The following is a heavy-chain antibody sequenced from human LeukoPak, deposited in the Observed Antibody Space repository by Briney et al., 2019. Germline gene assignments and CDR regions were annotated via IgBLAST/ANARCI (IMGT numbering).Heavy chain of an antibody. CDR1: GYTLTELS. CDR3: ARNSGSYYGRFYFDY. J-gene: IGHJ4*02. CDR2: FDPEDGET. V-gene: IGHV1-24*01. Sequence: ASVKVSCKVSGYTLTELSMHWVRQAPGKGLEWMGGFDPEDGETIYAQKFQGRVTMTEDTSTDTAYMELSSLRSEDTAVYYCARNSGSYYGRFYFDYWGQGTLVTVSS. D-gene: IGHD1-26*01.